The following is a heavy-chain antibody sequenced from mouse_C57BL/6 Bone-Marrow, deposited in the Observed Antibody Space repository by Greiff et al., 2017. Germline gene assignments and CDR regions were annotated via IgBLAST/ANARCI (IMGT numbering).Heavy chain of an antibody. CDR3: ARSGQQGRSFDY. D-gene: IGHD4-1*02. J-gene: IGHJ2*01. V-gene: IGHV1-55*01. Sequence: QVQLKQPGAELVKPGASVKMSCKASGYTFTSYWITWVKQRPGQGLEWIGDIYPTSGRTNYNEKFKSKAILTVDTSTNTAYMQLSSLTSEDSAVFYCARSGQQGRSFDYWGQGTTLTVSS. CDR1: GYTFTSYW. CDR2: IYPTSGRT.